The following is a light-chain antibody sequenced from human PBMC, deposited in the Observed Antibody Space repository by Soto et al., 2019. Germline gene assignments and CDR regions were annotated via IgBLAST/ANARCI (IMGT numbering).Light chain of an antibody. CDR3: QQSYNTPLT. J-gene: IGKJ3*01. V-gene: IGKV1-39*01. Sequence: DFQMTQSPSSLSASVGDRVTIACRASQSINNYLNWYQQKPGKAPILLIYAASSLQSGVPSRFSGDGSGTDFTLTISRLHPEDFATYYCQQSYNTPLTFGPGTKVDIK. CDR1: QSINNY. CDR2: AAS.